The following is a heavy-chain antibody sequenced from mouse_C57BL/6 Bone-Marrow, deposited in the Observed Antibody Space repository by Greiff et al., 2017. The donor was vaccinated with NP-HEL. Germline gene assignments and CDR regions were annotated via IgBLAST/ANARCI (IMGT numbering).Heavy chain of an antibody. CDR2: IDPSDSYT. CDR1: GYTFTSYW. D-gene: IGHD2-1*01. J-gene: IGHJ1*03. V-gene: IGHV1-69*01. Sequence: QVQLQQPGAELVMPGASVKLSCKASGYTFTSYWMHWVKQRPGQGLEWIGEIDPSDSYTNYNQKFKGKSTLTVDKSSSTAYMQLSSLTSEDSAVYYCAREDLLCPGYLDVWGTGTTVTVSS. CDR3: AREDLLCPGYLDV.